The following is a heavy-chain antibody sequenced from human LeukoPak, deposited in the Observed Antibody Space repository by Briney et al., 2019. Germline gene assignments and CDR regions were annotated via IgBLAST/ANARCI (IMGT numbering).Heavy chain of an antibody. V-gene: IGHV4-59*12. Sequence: SETLSLTCTVSGGSISSYYWSWIRQPPGKGLEWIGYIFYTGSTNYNPSLKSRVTISVLTSKNRFSLKLSSVAAADTAVYYCARGKYYYGSGSLYFDYWGQGTLVTVSS. J-gene: IGHJ4*02. CDR1: GGSISSYY. D-gene: IGHD3-10*01. CDR2: IFYTGST. CDR3: ARGKYYYGSGSLYFDY.